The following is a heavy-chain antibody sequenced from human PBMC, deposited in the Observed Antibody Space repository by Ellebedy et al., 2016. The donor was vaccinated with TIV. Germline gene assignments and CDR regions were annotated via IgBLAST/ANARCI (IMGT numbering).Heavy chain of an antibody. Sequence: SETLSLTCTVSGGSVSSSDYYWSWIRQPPGKGLEWIGYIHHSGISHYSPSLRSRTTISLDTSKNHFSLNVTSVTAADTAVYYCARDPSNWFDPWGQGILVTVSS. V-gene: IGHV4-30-4*01. CDR2: IHHSGIS. CDR1: GGSVSSSDYY. J-gene: IGHJ5*02. CDR3: ARDPSNWFDP.